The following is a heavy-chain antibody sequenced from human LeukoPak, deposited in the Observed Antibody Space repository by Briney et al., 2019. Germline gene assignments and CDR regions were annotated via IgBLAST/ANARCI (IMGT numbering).Heavy chain of an antibody. CDR3: ARGQVYSSSWGDYYYGMDV. CDR1: GYTFTSYD. J-gene: IGHJ6*02. V-gene: IGHV1-8*01. CDR2: MNPNSGNT. D-gene: IGHD6-13*01. Sequence: ASVKVSCKASGYTFTSYDINWARQATGQGLEWMGWMNPNSGNTGYAQKFQGRVTMTRNTSISTAYMELSSLRSEDTAVYYCARGQVYSSSWGDYYYGMDVWGQGTTVTVSS.